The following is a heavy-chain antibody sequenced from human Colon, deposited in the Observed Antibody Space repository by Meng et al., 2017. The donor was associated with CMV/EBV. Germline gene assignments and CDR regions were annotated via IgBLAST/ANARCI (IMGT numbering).Heavy chain of an antibody. V-gene: IGHV3-30-3*01. Sequence: GESLKISCEASGFPFGNFAMHWVRQVPGKGLDWVALISKDGDIKYYADSVRGRFSISRDNSKNTMYLEMNSLRPDDTAVFSCVRGGVGSYIRKFAGYYGMDVWGQGTTVTVSS. CDR1: GFPFGNFA. J-gene: IGHJ6*02. CDR3: VRGGVGSYIRKFAGYYGMDV. D-gene: IGHD3-3*02. CDR2: ISKDGDIK.